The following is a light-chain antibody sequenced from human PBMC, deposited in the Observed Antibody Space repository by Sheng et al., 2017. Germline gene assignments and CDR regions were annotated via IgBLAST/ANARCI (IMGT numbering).Light chain of an antibody. CDR1: QSVATSY. CDR2: DAS. CDR3: QQRYKWPLT. J-gene: IGKJ4*01. Sequence: EIVLTQSPGTLSLSPGERATLSCRASQSVATSYLAWYQQKPGQAPRLLIYDASNRVTGIPARFSGSGSGTDFTLTISSLEPEDFAVYYCQQRYKWPLTFGGGTKVEIK. V-gene: IGKV3-11*01.